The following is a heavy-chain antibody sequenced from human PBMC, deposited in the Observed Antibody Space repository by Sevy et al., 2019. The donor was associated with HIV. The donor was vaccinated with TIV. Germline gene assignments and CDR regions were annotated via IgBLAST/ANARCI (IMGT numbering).Heavy chain of an antibody. V-gene: IGHV3-23*01. D-gene: IGHD3-22*01. J-gene: IGHJ3*02. CDR1: GFTFGSYA. CDR2: ISGSGGGT. CDR3: AKDGIYYDSSGYADI. Sequence: GGSLRLSCTASGFTFGSYAMSWVRQAPGKGLEWVSAISGSGGGTYYADSVKGRFTISRDNSKNTLYLQMNSLRAEDTAVYYCAKDGIYYDSSGYADIWGQGTMVTVSS.